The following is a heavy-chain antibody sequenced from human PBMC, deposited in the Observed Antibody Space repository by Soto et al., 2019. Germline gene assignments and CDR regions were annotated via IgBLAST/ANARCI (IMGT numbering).Heavy chain of an antibody. CDR3: ARALQTDWYTAFAC. Sequence: QVQLVQSGAEVKKPGASVMVSCKASGYTFSDYYVHWVRQAPGQGLEWMGWVTPSTGGTNYAQKFRGRVTMTSDTSTSTAYMEMSSLRSDDTAVSYCARALQTDWYTAFACWGHGTLGAVSS. J-gene: IGHJ3*01. D-gene: IGHD3-9*01. CDR1: GYTFSDYY. CDR2: VTPSTGGT. V-gene: IGHV1-2*02.